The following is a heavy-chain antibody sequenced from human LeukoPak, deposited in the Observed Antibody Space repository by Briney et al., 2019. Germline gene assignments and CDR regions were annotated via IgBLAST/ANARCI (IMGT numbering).Heavy chain of an antibody. CDR2: IYPGDSAI. D-gene: IGHD6-13*01. CDR3: ARHRTPGTAASGLGY. J-gene: IGHJ4*02. Sequence: GESLKISCKGSGYTFTSYCIGWVRQMPGKGLEWMEIIYPGDSAIRYSPSFQGQVTISADKSIDTAYLQWSSLKASDNAMYYCARHRTPGTAASGLGYWGQGTLVTVSS. V-gene: IGHV5-51*01. CDR1: GYTFTSYC.